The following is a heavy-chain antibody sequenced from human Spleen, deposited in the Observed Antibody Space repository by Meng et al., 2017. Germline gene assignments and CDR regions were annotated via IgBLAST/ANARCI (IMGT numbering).Heavy chain of an antibody. V-gene: IGHV1-69*06. CDR3: ARDEDISAAGKLFGDY. J-gene: IGHJ4*02. CDR2: IIPLFGTA. Sequence: SVKVSCKASGGTFSSFPITWVRQAPGQGLEWMGGIIPLFGTANYAQMFQGRVTITADRSTSTAYMELSSLRSEDTAVYYCARDEDISAAGKLFGDYWGQGTLVTVSS. CDR1: GGTFSSFP. D-gene: IGHD6-13*01.